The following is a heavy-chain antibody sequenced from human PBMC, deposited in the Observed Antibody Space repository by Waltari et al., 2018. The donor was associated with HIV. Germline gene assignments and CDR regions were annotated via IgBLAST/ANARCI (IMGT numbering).Heavy chain of an antibody. CDR2: IYYSGST. D-gene: IGHD3-3*01. Sequence: QVQLQESGPGLVKPSPPLSLTCTVSGGSISSGDYYWIWIRQPPGKGLEWIGYIYYSGSTYYNPSLKSRGTISVDRSKNQFSLKLNSVTAADTAVYYCARTIFGVAKIYHQYGMDVWGQGTTVTVS. CDR1: GGSISSGDYY. J-gene: IGHJ6*02. CDR3: ARTIFGVAKIYHQYGMDV. V-gene: IGHV4-30-4*08.